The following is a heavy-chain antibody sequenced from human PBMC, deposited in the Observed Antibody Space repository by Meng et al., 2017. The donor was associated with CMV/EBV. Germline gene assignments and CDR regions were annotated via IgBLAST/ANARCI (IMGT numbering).Heavy chain of an antibody. CDR1: GSNSSDHY. D-gene: IGHD6-19*01. CDR3: VRSSGWSLFDY. Sequence: VQLVQPGDEMKKTGASVKCSWTPSGSNSSDHYIHWVRPAPGQGLEWMGWVNSNNDATNYARKFQGRVSMTRDTSISTAHMELSRLLSDDTAVYYCVRSSGWSLFDYWGQGTLVTVSS. V-gene: IGHV1-2*02. J-gene: IGHJ4*02. CDR2: VNSNNDAT.